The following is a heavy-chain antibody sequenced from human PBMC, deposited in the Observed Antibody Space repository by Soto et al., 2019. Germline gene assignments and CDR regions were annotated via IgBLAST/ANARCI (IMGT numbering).Heavy chain of an antibody. D-gene: IGHD3-22*01. Sequence: GGSLRLSCAASGFTFSSYAMSWVRQAPGKGLEWVSAISGSGGSTYYADSVKGRFTISRDNSKNTLYLQMNSLRAEDTAVYYCAKDPTYYYDSSGYYGFDPWGQGTLVTVSS. CDR3: AKDPTYYYDSSGYYGFDP. V-gene: IGHV3-23*01. CDR2: ISGSGGST. CDR1: GFTFSSYA. J-gene: IGHJ5*02.